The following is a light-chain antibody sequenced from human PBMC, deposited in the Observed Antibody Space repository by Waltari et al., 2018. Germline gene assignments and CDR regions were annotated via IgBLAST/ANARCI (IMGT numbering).Light chain of an antibody. V-gene: IGLV1-47*01. J-gene: IGLJ3*02. CDR2: RNN. CDR1: TSNIGRNY. CDR3: ATWDGSLTAWV. Sequence: QSVLTQPPSASGTPGQRVTISCSGGTSNIGRNYVYWYQQFPGTAPKLLVYRNNERPSGVPDRISGSKSGTSASLAISGLRSEDEADYYCATWDGSLTAWVFGGGTKVTVL.